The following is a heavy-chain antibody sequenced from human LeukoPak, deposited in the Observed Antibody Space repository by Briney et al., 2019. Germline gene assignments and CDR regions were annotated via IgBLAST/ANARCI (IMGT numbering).Heavy chain of an antibody. D-gene: IGHD6-19*01. Sequence: SVKVSCKVSGGTFSSYAISWVRQAPGQGLEWMGRIIPILGIANYAQKFQGRVTITADKSTSTAYMELSSLRSEDTAVYYCAREGSGTAASYWGQGTLVTVSS. CDR2: IIPILGIA. J-gene: IGHJ4*02. CDR1: GGTFSSYA. V-gene: IGHV1-69*04. CDR3: AREGSGTAASY.